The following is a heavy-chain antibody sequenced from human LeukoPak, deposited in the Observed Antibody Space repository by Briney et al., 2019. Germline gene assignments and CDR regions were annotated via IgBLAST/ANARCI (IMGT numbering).Heavy chain of an antibody. CDR2: INHDGSEK. CDR3: ARGFSGRYYTWFDP. J-gene: IGHJ5*02. D-gene: IGHD1-26*01. Sequence: GGPLRLSCGASGFTFSTYWTSGLRQAPGKGVEWVANINHDGSEKCYVDSVKGRFTISRDNAKNSLYLQMNRLRAEDTAVYYCARGFSGRYYTWFDPWGQGTLVSVSS. V-gene: IGHV3-7*05. CDR1: GFTFSTYW.